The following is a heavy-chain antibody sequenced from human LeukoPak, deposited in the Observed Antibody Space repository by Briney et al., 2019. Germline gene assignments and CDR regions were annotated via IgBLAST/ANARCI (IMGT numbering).Heavy chain of an antibody. CDR2: IHYSGST. Sequence: SETLSLTCTVSGGSISSSSYYWGWIRQPPGKGLEWIGSIHYSGSTYYNPSLKSRVTISVDTSKNQFSLKLSSVTAADTAVYYCATTAPGGYYYYMDVWGKGTTVTVSS. J-gene: IGHJ6*03. D-gene: IGHD5-18*01. V-gene: IGHV4-39*07. CDR1: GGSISSSSYY. CDR3: ATTAPGGYYYYMDV.